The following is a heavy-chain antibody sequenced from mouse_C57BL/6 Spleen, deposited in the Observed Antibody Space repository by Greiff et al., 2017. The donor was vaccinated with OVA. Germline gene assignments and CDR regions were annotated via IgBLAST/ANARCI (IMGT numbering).Heavy chain of an antibody. CDR3: ARKDYYGSSYAWYFDV. CDR1: GYTFTSYW. V-gene: IGHV1-53*01. J-gene: IGHJ1*03. D-gene: IGHD1-1*01. Sequence: QVQLKQSGTELVKPGASVKLSCKASGYTFTSYWMHWVKQRPGQGLEWIGNINPSNGGTNYNEKFKSKATLTVDKSSSTAYLQLSSLTSEDSAVYDCARKDYYGSSYAWYFDVWGTGTTVTVSS. CDR2: INPSNGGT.